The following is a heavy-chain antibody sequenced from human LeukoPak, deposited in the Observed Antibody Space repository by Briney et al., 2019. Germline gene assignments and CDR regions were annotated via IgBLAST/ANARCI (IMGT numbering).Heavy chain of an antibody. CDR1: AFSPNAYN. CDR3: VRDRGTYRPIDY. Sequence: GGSLRLSCAASAFSPNAYNMNWVRQAPGKGLEWVSSISYTGTYIYYADSVKGRFTISRDNAQNSLYLQMNSLRAEDTAIYYCVRDRGTYRPIDYWGQGTLVTVSS. D-gene: IGHD1-26*01. CDR2: ISYTGTYI. J-gene: IGHJ4*02. V-gene: IGHV3-21*04.